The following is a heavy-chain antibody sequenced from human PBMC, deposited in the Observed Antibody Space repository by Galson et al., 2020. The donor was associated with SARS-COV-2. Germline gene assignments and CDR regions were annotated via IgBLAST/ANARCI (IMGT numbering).Heavy chain of an antibody. Sequence: ASVKVSCKASGYTFSSYDIIWVRQAPGQGLEWMGWMNPNSGNSGHAQKFQGRVTMTRNTSISTAYMELSSLRSEDTAVYYCATPIVGGTFDYWGQGTLVTVSS. CDR1: GYTFSSYD. J-gene: IGHJ4*02. CDR2: MNPNSGNS. D-gene: IGHD1-26*01. V-gene: IGHV1-8*01. CDR3: ATPIVGGTFDY.